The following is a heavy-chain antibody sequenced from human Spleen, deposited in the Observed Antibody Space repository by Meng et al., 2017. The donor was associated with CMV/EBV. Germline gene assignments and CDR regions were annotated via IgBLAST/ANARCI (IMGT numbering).Heavy chain of an antibody. CDR3: ARGVDDSSGSTLLAFDF. V-gene: IGHV6-1*01. D-gene: IGHD3-22*01. CDR2: TYYRSQWFN. J-gene: IGHJ3*01. Sequence: SCAISGDSVSSNSAAWNWIRQSPSRGLEWLGRTYYRSQWFNYYAVSVKSRISVSSDASKNQFSLQLNSVTPEDTAMYYCARGVDDSSGSTLLAFDFWGQGTMVTVSS. CDR1: GDSVSSNSAA.